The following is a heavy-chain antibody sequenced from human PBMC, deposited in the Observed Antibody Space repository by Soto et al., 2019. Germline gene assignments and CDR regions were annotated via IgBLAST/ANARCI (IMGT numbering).Heavy chain of an antibody. D-gene: IGHD3-9*01. CDR1: GYTFTSYG. V-gene: IGHV1-18*01. Sequence: ASVKVSCKASGYTFTSYGISWVRQAPGQGLEWMGWISAYNGNTNYAQKLQGRVTMTTDTSTSTAYMELRSLRSDDTAVYYCARDGDYDILTGYPRGARPVQGYFDYWGQGTLVTVSS. CDR2: ISAYNGNT. J-gene: IGHJ4*02. CDR3: ARDGDYDILTGYPRGARPVQGYFDY.